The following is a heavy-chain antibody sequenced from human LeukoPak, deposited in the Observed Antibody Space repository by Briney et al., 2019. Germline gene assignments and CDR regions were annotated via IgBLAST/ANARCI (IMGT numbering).Heavy chain of an antibody. CDR2: ISGGTT. CDR3: AKSVYHSGNY. Sequence: TGGSLRLSRAASGFTISTYGMSWVRQAPGKGLEWVSSISGGTTYYADSVKGRFTISRDNSKNTVSLQMNSLRAEDTAVYYCAKSVYHSGNYWGQGTLVTVSS. D-gene: IGHD3-10*01. V-gene: IGHV3-23*01. J-gene: IGHJ4*02. CDR1: GFTISTYG.